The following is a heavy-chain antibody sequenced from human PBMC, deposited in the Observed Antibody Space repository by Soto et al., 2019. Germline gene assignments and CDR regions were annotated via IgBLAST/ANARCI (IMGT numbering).Heavy chain of an antibody. CDR1: GGSISSYY. CDR2: IYYSGST. CDR3: AREVHVARFDP. Sequence: QVQLQESGPGLVKPSETLSLTCTVSGGSISSYYWSWIRQPPGKGLEWIGYIYYSGSTNYNPSLKSRVTISVDTSKNQFSLKLSSVTAADTAVYYCAREVHVARFDPWGQGTLVTVSS. D-gene: IGHD1-1*01. V-gene: IGHV4-59*01. J-gene: IGHJ5*02.